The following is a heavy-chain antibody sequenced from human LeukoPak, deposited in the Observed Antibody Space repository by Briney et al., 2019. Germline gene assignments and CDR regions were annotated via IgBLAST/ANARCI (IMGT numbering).Heavy chain of an antibody. V-gene: IGHV1-18*01. J-gene: IGHJ4*02. CDR1: GYTFTSYG. CDR2: INAYNGNT. Sequence: ASVKVSCKASGYTFTSYGISWVRQAPGQGLEWMGWINAYNGNTNYAQKLQGRVTMTTDTSTSTAYMELRSLRSDDTAVYYCARVPPASGYLIAYYFDYWGQGTLVTVSS. CDR3: ARVPPASGYLIAYYFDY. D-gene: IGHD3-22*01.